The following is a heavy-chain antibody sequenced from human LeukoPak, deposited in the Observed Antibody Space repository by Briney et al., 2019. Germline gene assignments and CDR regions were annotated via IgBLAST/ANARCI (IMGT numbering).Heavy chain of an antibody. J-gene: IGHJ5*02. D-gene: IGHD2-15*01. CDR2: MNPNGGNT. CDR1: GYTFTSYD. V-gene: IGHV1-8*01. Sequence: GASVKVSCKASGYTFTSYDINWVRQATGQGLEWMGWMNPNGGNTGYAQKFQGRVTMTRNTSISTAYMELSSLRSEDTAVYYCARGRAAADWFDPWGQGTLVTVSS. CDR3: ARGRAAADWFDP.